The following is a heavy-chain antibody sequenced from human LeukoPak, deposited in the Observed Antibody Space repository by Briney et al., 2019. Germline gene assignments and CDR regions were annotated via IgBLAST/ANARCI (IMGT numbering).Heavy chain of an antibody. Sequence: GGSLRLSCAASGFTFSHHGMNWVRQAPGKGLEWVSGIRADAITTYYADSVKGRFTISRDNSKNTLYLQMNSLRAEDTAVYYCARRSGIAVAGAFDYWGQGTLVTVSS. V-gene: IGHV3-23*01. D-gene: IGHD6-19*01. CDR1: GFTFSHHG. J-gene: IGHJ4*02. CDR3: ARRSGIAVAGAFDY. CDR2: IRADAITT.